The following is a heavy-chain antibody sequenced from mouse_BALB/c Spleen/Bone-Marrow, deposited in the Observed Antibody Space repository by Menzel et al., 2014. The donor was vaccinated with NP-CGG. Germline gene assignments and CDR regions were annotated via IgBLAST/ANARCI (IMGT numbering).Heavy chain of an antibody. J-gene: IGHJ2*01. Sequence: QVQLQQSGAELVKPGASVKLSCKASGYTSTSLDINWVRQRPEQGLEWIGWIFPGDGSIKYNEKFNGKATLTVDTSSSTAYVDLSSLTSEDSAVYYCARHHRYAYYFDYWGQGTTLTVSS. CDR1: GYTSTSLD. D-gene: IGHD2-14*01. CDR2: IFPGDGSI. CDR3: ARHHRYAYYFDY. V-gene: IGHV1-85*01.